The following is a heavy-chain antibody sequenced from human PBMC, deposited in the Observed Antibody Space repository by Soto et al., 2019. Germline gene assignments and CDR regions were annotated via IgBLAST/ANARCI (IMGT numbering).Heavy chain of an antibody. CDR1: GGSISSGGYY. V-gene: IGHV4-31*03. Sequence: SETLSLTCTVSGGSISSGGYYWSWIRQHPGKGMEWIGYIYYSGSTYYNPSLKSRVTISVDTSKNQFSLKLSSVTAAVTAVYYCARDQGNCGGDCQGAFDIWGQGTMVTVSS. CDR2: IYYSGST. D-gene: IGHD2-21*02. CDR3: ARDQGNCGGDCQGAFDI. J-gene: IGHJ3*02.